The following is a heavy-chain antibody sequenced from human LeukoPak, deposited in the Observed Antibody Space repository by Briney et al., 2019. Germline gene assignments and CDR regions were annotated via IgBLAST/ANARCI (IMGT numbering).Heavy chain of an antibody. Sequence: ASVKVSCKASGYTFTGYYIHWVRQAPGQGLKWMGWINPNSGDTNYAQKFQGEVTMTRDTSISTAYMELSRLRSDDTAVYYCARAYRYCSTTSCYGYFQYWGQGTLVTVSS. CDR1: GYTFTGYY. CDR3: ARAYRYCSTTSCYGYFQY. CDR2: INPNSGDT. V-gene: IGHV1-2*02. D-gene: IGHD2-2*01. J-gene: IGHJ1*01.